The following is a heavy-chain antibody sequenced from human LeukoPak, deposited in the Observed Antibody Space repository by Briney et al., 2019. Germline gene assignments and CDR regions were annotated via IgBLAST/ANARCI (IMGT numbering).Heavy chain of an antibody. J-gene: IGHJ5*02. V-gene: IGHV1-2*02. Sequence: ASVKVSCKASGYTFTAYYMSWVRQAPGQGLQWMGWINPKSGDTNYAQKFQDRVTMTRDTSISTAYMELHFLTSDDTAVYYCARGDYYGLPKVVAAWGQGTLVSISS. CDR1: GYTFTAYY. CDR2: INPKSGDT. CDR3: ARGDYYGLPKVVAA. D-gene: IGHD3-10*01.